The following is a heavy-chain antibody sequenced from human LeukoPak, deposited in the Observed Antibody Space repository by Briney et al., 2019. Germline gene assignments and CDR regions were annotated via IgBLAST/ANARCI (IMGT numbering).Heavy chain of an antibody. J-gene: IGHJ6*03. V-gene: IGHV4-61*02. D-gene: IGHD3-10*01. CDR1: GGSISSGSYY. Sequence: PSETLSLTCTVSGGSISSGSYYRSWIRQPAWKGLEWIGRIYTSGSTHYNPSLKSRVTISVDTSKNQFSLKLSSVTAADTAVYYCARDGLNTMVRGKIHYYYMDVWGKGTTVTISS. CDR3: ARDGLNTMVRGKIHYYYMDV. CDR2: IYTSGST.